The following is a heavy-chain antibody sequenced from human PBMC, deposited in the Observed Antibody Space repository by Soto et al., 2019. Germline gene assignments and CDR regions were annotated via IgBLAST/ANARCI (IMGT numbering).Heavy chain of an antibody. V-gene: IGHV1-69*01. CDR1: GCTFSSYA. J-gene: IGHJ4*02. D-gene: IGHD6-13*01. CDR3: VIAAADAPDY. CDR2: ISPIFGTA. Sequence: QVQLVQSGAEVKKPGASVKVSCKASGCTFSSYAISWVRQAPGQGLEWMGGISPIFGTANYAQKFQGRVTMTADESTSKAYMELRSLRSEDTAVYYCVIAAADAPDYWGQGTMVTVSS.